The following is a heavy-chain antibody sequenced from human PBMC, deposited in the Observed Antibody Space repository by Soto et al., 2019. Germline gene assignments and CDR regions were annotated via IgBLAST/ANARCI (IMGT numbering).Heavy chain of an antibody. J-gene: IGHJ4*02. V-gene: IGHV3-30-3*02. CDR1: GFTFCSSA. Sequence: PGGSLRLSCAASGFTFCSSAMRWVRQAPDKGLEWVAAIFYDGNNKYYADSVKGRITITRDNSKNTLFLQMNSLRAEDTAVYYCAKNSEASFRVGYDYWGQGTLVTVSS. CDR3: AKNSEASFRVGYDY. CDR2: IFYDGNNK. D-gene: IGHD1-26*01.